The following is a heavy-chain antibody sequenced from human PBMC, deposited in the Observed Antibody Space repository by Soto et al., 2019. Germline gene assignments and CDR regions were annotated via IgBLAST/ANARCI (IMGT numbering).Heavy chain of an antibody. CDR2: IKRKIDGEAT. D-gene: IGHD2-15*01. CDR1: GFSFSNAW. Sequence: EVQLVESGGDLVKPGGSLRLSCAASGFSFSNAWMNWVRQAPGKGLEWVGRIKRKIDGEATDYAGPVKGRFTVFRDDSKSVLYLQMNSLKGDDTAVYYCTTGSVEGVWGQGTTVTVS. J-gene: IGHJ6*02. CDR3: TTGSVEGV. V-gene: IGHV3-15*07.